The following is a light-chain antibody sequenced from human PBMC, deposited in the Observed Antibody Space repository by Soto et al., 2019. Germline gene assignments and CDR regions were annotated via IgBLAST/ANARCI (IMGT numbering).Light chain of an antibody. Sequence: QSVLTQPPSVSGTPGHKVSISRSGSTSNLGGNTVNWYQQLPGTAPKLLIYTNNQRPSGVPDRFSGSKSGTSASLAISDLRSEDEAVFYCAAWDDSLNAVVFGGGTKLTVL. CDR1: TSNLGGNT. J-gene: IGLJ2*01. CDR2: TNN. CDR3: AAWDDSLNAVV. V-gene: IGLV1-44*01.